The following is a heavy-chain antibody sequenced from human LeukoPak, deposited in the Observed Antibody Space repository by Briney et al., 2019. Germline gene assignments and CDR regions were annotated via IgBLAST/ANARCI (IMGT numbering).Heavy chain of an antibody. CDR2: IIPIFGTA. CDR1: GGTFSSYA. Sequence: SVKVSCKASGGTFSSYAISWVRQAPGQGLEWMGRIIPIFGTANYAQKFQGRVTITTDESKSTAYMELSSLRSEDTAVYFCARGHGDHEVYFVYWGQGTLVTVSS. D-gene: IGHD4-17*01. V-gene: IGHV1-69*05. CDR3: ARGHGDHEVYFVY. J-gene: IGHJ4*02.